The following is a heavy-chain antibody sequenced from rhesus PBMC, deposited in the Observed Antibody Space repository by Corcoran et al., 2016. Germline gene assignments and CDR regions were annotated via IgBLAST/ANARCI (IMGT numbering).Heavy chain of an antibody. CDR1: GGSISSSYYY. D-gene: IGHD6-31*01. Sequence: QVQLQESGPGLVKPSATLSLTCAVSGGSISSSYYYWSWIRQAPGKGLEWIGYISYSGSTSYNPSLKSRVTISRDTSKNQFSLRLTSVTAADTAVYYCARQGGAAAEIDYWGQGVLVTVSS. CDR2: ISYSGST. V-gene: IGHV4-122*02. CDR3: ARQGGAAAEIDY. J-gene: IGHJ4*01.